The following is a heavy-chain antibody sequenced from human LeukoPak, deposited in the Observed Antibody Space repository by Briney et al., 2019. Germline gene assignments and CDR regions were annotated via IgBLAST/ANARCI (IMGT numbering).Heavy chain of an antibody. V-gene: IGHV3-11*01. CDR2: ISSSGSTI. J-gene: IGHJ5*02. Sequence: GGSLRLSCAASGFTFSDYYKSWIRQAPGKGLEWVSYISSSGSTIYYADSVKGRFTISRDNAKNSLYLQMNSLRAEDTAVYYCARDGWEQKLFYWFDPWGQGTLVTVSS. CDR3: ARDGWEQKLFYWFDP. D-gene: IGHD6-13*01. CDR1: GFTFSDYY.